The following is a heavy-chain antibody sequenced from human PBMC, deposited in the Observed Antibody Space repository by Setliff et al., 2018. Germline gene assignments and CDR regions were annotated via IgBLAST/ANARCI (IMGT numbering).Heavy chain of an antibody. V-gene: IGHV3-74*03. CDR2: IKTDVSST. J-gene: IGHJ4*02. D-gene: IGHD3-22*01. Sequence: GSLRLSCAASGFTFNNYWMHWVRQAPGQGLEWVSRIKTDVSSTTYADFVQGRFTISRDNAKNTVYLQMNSLRAEDTAVYYCVSDPDYFETRGYHPLDFLGQGTPVTSPQ. CDR3: VSDPDYFETRGYHPLDF. CDR1: GFTFNNYW.